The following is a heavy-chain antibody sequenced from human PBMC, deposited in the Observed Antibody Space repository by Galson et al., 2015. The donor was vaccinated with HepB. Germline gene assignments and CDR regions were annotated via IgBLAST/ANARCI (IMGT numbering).Heavy chain of an antibody. V-gene: IGHV3-33*01. CDR1: GFTFSSYG. D-gene: IGHD3-16*01. Sequence: SLRLSCAASGFTFSSYGMHWVRQAPGKGLEWVAVIWYDGSNKYYADSVKGRFTISRDNTKNSLYLQMNSLRAEDTAVYYCARDWAAAVDYWGQGTLVTVSS. CDR2: IWYDGSNK. J-gene: IGHJ4*02. CDR3: ARDWAAAVDY.